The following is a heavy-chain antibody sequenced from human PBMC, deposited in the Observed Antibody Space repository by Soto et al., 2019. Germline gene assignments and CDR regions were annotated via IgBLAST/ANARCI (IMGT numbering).Heavy chain of an antibody. D-gene: IGHD3-22*01. CDR1: GGSISSSNW. Sequence: QVQLQESGPGLVKPSGTLSLTCAVSGGSISSSNWWSWVRQPPGKGLEWIGEMYHIGSTNYNPSLKSRVTISVDKSKNQFSLKLSSVTAADTAVYYCARDESYYDSSGYYHRYWYFDLWGRGTLVTVSS. CDR2: MYHIGST. V-gene: IGHV4-4*02. J-gene: IGHJ2*01. CDR3: ARDESYYDSSGYYHRYWYFDL.